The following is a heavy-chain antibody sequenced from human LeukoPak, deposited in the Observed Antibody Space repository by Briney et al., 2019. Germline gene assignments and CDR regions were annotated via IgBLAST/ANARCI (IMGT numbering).Heavy chain of an antibody. J-gene: IGHJ4*02. D-gene: IGHD3-9*01. CDR3: ARDGGYFDRLAYFFDY. CDR2: ISYVGANK. V-gene: IGHV3-30*04. CDR1: GFTFSSYA. Sequence: GGSLRLSCAASGFTFSSYAMHWVRQAPGKGLEWVAVISYVGANKYYADSVKGRFTISRDNSKNTLYLQMNSLRVEDTAVYYCARDGGYFDRLAYFFDYWGQGALVPVSS.